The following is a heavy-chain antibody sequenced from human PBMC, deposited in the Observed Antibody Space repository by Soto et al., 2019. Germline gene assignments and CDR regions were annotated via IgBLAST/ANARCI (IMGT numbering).Heavy chain of an antibody. CDR1: GYSVSSDSAA. CDR2: TYYRSKWYN. CDR3: ARYLNWFGP. V-gene: IGHV6-1*01. D-gene: IGHD3-9*01. Sequence: PSHTLSLTCAISGYSVSSDSAALNWIRQSPSRGLEWLGRTYYRSKWYNDYAVSVKSRITITPDTSKNHFSLQLSSVTPEDTAVYYCARYLNWFGPWGQGTLVTVSS. J-gene: IGHJ5*02.